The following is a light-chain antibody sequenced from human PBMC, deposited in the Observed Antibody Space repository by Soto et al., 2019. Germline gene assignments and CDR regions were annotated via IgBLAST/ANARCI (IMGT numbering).Light chain of an antibody. CDR1: QSINNW. Sequence: DIQMTQSPSTLSASVGDRVNITCRASQSINNWLAWYQQKPGKAPKLFIFKASTLEIGVPSRFSGSGSGTEFTLSISSLQPDDFATYFCQQYESFPRTFGQGTKVEMK. CDR3: QQYESFPRT. V-gene: IGKV1-5*03. CDR2: KAS. J-gene: IGKJ1*01.